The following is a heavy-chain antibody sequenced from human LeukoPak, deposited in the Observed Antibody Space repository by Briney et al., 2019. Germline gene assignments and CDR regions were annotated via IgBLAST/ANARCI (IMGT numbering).Heavy chain of an antibody. V-gene: IGHV4-31*03. CDR1: GGSISSGGYY. CDR3: ARAVRGPMVRGVPDAFDI. Sequence: SQTLSLTCTVSGGSISSGGYYWSWIRQHPGKGLEWIGYIYYSGSTYYNPSLKSRVTISVDTSKNQFSLKLSSVTAADTAVYYCARAVRGPMVRGVPDAFDIWGQGTMVTVSS. D-gene: IGHD3-10*01. CDR2: IYYSGST. J-gene: IGHJ3*02.